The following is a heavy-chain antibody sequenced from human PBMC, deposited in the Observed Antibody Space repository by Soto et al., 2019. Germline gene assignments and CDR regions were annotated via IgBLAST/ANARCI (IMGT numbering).Heavy chain of an antibody. CDR1: GGTFSSYA. J-gene: IGHJ6*02. D-gene: IGHD2-2*02. CDR3: AREGCSSTSCYSGGPEEYCGMDV. V-gene: IGHV1-69*13. Sequence: ASVKVSCKASGGTFSSYAISWVRQAPGQGLEWMGGIIPIFGTANYAQKFQGRVTITADESTSTAYMELSSLRSEDTAVYYCAREGCSSTSCYSGGPEEYCGMDVWGQGTTVTVSS. CDR2: IIPIFGTA.